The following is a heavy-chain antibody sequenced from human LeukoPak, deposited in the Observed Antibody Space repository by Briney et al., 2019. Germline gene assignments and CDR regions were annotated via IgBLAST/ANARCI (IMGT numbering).Heavy chain of an antibody. D-gene: IGHD2-2*01. CDR3: AKAGSSPNWFDP. J-gene: IGHJ5*02. CDR2: ISYDGSNK. Sequence: GGSLRLSCAASGFTLSSYGMHWVRQAPGKGLEWVAVISYDGSNKYYADSVKGRFTISRDNSKNTLYLQMNSLRAEDTAVYYCAKAGSSPNWFDPWGQGTLVTVSS. CDR1: GFTLSSYG. V-gene: IGHV3-30*18.